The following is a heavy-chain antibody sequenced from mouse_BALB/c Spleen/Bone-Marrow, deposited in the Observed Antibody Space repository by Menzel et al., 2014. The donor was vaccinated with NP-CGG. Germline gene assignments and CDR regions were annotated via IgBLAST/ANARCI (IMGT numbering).Heavy chain of an antibody. CDR1: GFSLTNYG. CDR2: IWAGGST. Sequence: QVQLQQPGPGLVAPSQSLTITCTVSGFSLTNYGVHWVRQPPGKGLEWLGVIWAGGSTNYNSALMSRLTISKDNSKSQVFLKRSSLQTDDTAMYYCASYYRYDGAYWGQGTLVTVSA. V-gene: IGHV2-9*02. CDR3: ASYYRYDGAY. J-gene: IGHJ3*01. D-gene: IGHD2-14*01.